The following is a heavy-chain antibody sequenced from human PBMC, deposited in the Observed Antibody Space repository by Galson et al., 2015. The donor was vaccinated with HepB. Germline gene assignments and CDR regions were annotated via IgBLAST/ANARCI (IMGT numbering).Heavy chain of an antibody. CDR3: VKDRFGYCSGGSCYFAY. V-gene: IGHV3-64D*06. J-gene: IGHJ4*02. CDR1: GFSFSSYA. D-gene: IGHD2-15*01. CDR2: IDSNGGRT. Sequence: SLRLSCAASGFSFSSYAMHWVRQAPGKGLEYVSSIDSNGGRTYYADSVKGRFTISRDNSRKTLYLQMSSLRAEDTAVYYCVKDRFGYCSGGSCYFAYWGQGTLVTVSS.